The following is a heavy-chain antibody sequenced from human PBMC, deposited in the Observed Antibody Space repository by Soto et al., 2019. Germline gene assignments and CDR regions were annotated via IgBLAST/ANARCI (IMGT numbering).Heavy chain of an antibody. V-gene: IGHV4-59*01. CDR1: GGSIGGYY. CDR3: ARASPYSSGWDNWFDP. CDR2: IYYSGST. J-gene: IGHJ5*02. D-gene: IGHD6-19*01. Sequence: PSETLSLTCTVAGGSIGGYYGSWIRQPPGKGLEWIGYIYYSGSTNYNPSLKSRVTISVDTSKNQFSLKLSSVTAADTAVYYCARASPYSSGWDNWFDPWGQGTLVTVSS.